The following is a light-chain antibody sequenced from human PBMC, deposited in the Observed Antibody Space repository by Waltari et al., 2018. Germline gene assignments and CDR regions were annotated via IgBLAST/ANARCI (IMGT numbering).Light chain of an antibody. CDR3: QQSRQWPRRT. J-gene: IGKJ2*01. Sequence: EIVMTQSPVTMSVSPGEGVTLSCTASESVGTDVAWYRHKPGQPPRLLIYFGSTRATGVPARISGSGSGTDFSLPISSLESEDFAFYYCQQSRQWPRRTFGQGTKLE. V-gene: IGKV3D-15*01. CDR2: FGS. CDR1: ESVGTD.